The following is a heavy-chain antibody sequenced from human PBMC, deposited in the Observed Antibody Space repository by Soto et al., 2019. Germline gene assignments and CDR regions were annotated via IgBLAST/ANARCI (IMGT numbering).Heavy chain of an antibody. CDR1: GFTFSSYW. J-gene: IGHJ4*02. Sequence: GGSLRLSCAASGFTFSSYWMHWVRQAPGKGLVWVSRINSDGSSTSYADSVKGRFTISRDNAKNTLYLQMNSLRAEDTAVYYCARVGSADFWSGYLYYFDYWGQGTLVTVSS. CDR2: INSDGSST. CDR3: ARVGSADFWSGYLYYFDY. V-gene: IGHV3-74*01. D-gene: IGHD3-3*01.